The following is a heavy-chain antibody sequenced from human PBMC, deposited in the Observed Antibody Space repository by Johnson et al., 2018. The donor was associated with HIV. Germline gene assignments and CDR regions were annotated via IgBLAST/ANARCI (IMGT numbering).Heavy chain of an antibody. D-gene: IGHD1-7*01. CDR1: GFTFSDYY. Sequence: QVQLVESGGGLVQPGGSLRLSCAASGFTFSDYYMSWIRQAPGKGLEWVSGISWNSGSIGYADSVKGRFTISRDNAKNSLYLQMNSLRAEDTAVYYCASWNYFDAFDIWGQGTMVTVSS. V-gene: IGHV3-11*04. J-gene: IGHJ3*02. CDR2: ISWNSGSI. CDR3: ASWNYFDAFDI.